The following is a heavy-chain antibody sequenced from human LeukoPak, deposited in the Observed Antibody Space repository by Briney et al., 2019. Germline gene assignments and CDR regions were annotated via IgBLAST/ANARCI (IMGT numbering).Heavy chain of an antibody. V-gene: IGHV1-69*01. CDR2: IIPIFGTA. Sequence: ASVKVSCKASGGTFSSYAISWVRQAPGQGLEWMGGIIPIFGTANYAQKFQGRVTITADESTSTAYMELSSLRSEDTAVYYCARENRQGIAAALSPWGQGTLVTVSS. CDR3: ARENRQGIAAALSP. D-gene: IGHD6-13*01. CDR1: GGTFSSYA. J-gene: IGHJ5*02.